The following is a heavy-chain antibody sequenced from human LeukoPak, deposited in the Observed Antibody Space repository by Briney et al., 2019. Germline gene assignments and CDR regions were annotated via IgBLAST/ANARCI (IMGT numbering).Heavy chain of an antibody. J-gene: IGHJ4*02. CDR1: GGSISSSSYY. CDR3: ARATDYDILTGYYDPFDY. V-gene: IGHV4-39*07. Sequence: PSETLSLTCTVSGGSISSSSYYWGWIRQPPGKGLEWIGSIYYSGSTYYNPSLKSRVTISVDTSKNQFSLKLSSVTAADTAVYYCARATDYDILTGYYDPFDYWGQGTLVTVSS. CDR2: IYYSGST. D-gene: IGHD3-9*01.